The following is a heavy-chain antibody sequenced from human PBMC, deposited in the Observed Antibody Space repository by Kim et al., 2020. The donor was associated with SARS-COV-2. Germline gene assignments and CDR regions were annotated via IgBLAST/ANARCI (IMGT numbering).Heavy chain of an antibody. D-gene: IGHD6-13*01. CDR1: GDSVSSNSAA. CDR3: ARAKIAAAGRRYFFDY. J-gene: IGHJ4*02. V-gene: IGHV6-1*01. Sequence: SQTLSLTCAISGDSVSSNSAAWNWIRQSPSRGLEWLGRTYYRSKWYNDYAVSVKSRITINPDTSKNQFSLQLNSVTPEDTAVYYCARAKIAAAGRRYFFDYWGQGTLVTVSS. CDR2: TYYRSKWYN.